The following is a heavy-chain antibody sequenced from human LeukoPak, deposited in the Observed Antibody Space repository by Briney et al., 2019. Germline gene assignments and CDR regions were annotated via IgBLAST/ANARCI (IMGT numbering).Heavy chain of an antibody. CDR1: GFTFSRHG. D-gene: IGHD6-13*01. CDR3: AKAGYSSIWYIDY. J-gene: IGHJ4*02. V-gene: IGHV3-30*18. Sequence: GTSLRLSCATSGFTFSRHGIHWVRQAPGKGLEWVAVMSHDGDNKYYADSVKGRFTISRDNSKNTLYLQMNSLRAEDTAVYYCAKAGYSSIWYIDYWGQGTLVTVSS. CDR2: MSHDGDNK.